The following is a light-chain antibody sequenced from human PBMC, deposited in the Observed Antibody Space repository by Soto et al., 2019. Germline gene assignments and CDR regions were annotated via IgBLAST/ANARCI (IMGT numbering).Light chain of an antibody. CDR3: QSYDSSLSGPYV. J-gene: IGLJ1*01. CDR2: GNS. V-gene: IGLV1-40*01. Sequence: QSVLTQPPSVSGAPGRRVTIPCPGGSSNIGAGYDVPWYQQLPGTAPKLLIYGNSNRPSGVPDRFSGSKSGTPASLAITGLQAEDEADYYCQSYDSSLSGPYVFGTGTKV. CDR1: SSNIGAGYD.